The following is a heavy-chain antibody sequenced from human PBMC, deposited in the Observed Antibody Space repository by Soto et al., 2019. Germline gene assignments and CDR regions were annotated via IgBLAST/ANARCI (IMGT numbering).Heavy chain of an antibody. Sequence: GGSLWLSCAASGFTFSSYAMSWVRQAPGKGLEWVSAISGSGGSTYYADSVKGRFTISRDNSKNTLFLQMNSLRAEDTAVYYCAKKGGAAPTHRYYYYGMDVWGQGTTVTVSS. CDR1: GFTFSSYA. D-gene: IGHD3-16*01. V-gene: IGHV3-23*01. CDR2: ISGSGGST. CDR3: AKKGGAAPTHRYYYYGMDV. J-gene: IGHJ6*02.